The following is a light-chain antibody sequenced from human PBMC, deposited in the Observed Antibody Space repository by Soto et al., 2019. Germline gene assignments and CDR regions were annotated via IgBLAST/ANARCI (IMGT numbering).Light chain of an antibody. CDR3: RHMRT. J-gene: IGKJ1*01. CDR2: DAS. Sequence: DIQMTQSPSTLSASIGDRVTITCRASQNINNWIAWYQQKPGKAPKFLIYDASTLESGVPSRFSGSGFGTEFSLTISSLQPDDFGSYYCRHMRTFGQGTKV. CDR1: QNINNW. V-gene: IGKV1-5*01.